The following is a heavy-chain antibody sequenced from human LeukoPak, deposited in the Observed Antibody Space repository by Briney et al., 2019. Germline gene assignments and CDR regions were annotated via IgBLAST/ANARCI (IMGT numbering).Heavy chain of an antibody. Sequence: SETLSLTCAVYGGSFSGYYWSWIRQPPGKGLEWIGEINHSGSTNYNPSLKSRVTISVDTSKNQFSLKLSSVTAANTAVYYCAREPNYWGQGTLVTVSS. CDR2: INHSGST. D-gene: IGHD1-14*01. CDR1: GGSFSGYY. V-gene: IGHV4-34*01. CDR3: AREPNY. J-gene: IGHJ4*02.